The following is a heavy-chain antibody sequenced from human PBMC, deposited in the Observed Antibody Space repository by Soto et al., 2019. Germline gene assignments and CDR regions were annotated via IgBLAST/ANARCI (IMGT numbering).Heavy chain of an antibody. Sequence: QVQLVESGGGVVQPGRSLRLSCAASGFTFSNYGMHWVRRAPGKGLEWVIVISYDGNVAYYADSVKGRFTISRDNTKNTRYLLMISLRTEDTAMYYCAKEGPMTKWYFDYWGQGTLVTVSS. CDR2: ISYDGNVA. CDR1: GFTFSNYG. J-gene: IGHJ4*02. CDR3: AKEGPMTKWYFDY. D-gene: IGHD2-8*01. V-gene: IGHV3-30*18.